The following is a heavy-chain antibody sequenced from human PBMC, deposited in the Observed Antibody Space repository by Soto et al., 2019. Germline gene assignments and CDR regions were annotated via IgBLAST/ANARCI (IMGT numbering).Heavy chain of an antibody. Sequence: SVKVSCKASGGTFSSYAISWVRQAPGQGLEWMGGIIPIFGTANYAQKFQGRVTITADESTSTAYMELSSLRSEDTAVYYCARDAGSSWPQPYYYYHGMDVWGQGTTVTVSS. CDR1: GGTFSSYA. CDR3: ARDAGSSWPQPYYYYHGMDV. V-gene: IGHV1-69*13. J-gene: IGHJ6*02. CDR2: IIPIFGTA. D-gene: IGHD6-13*01.